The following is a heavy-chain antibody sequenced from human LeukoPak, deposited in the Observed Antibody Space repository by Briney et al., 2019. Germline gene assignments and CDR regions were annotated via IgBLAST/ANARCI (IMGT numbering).Heavy chain of an antibody. CDR2: INAGNGNT. CDR3: ARDREAGGWYYFDY. CDR1: GYTFTSYA. V-gene: IGHV1-3*01. D-gene: IGHD6-19*01. J-gene: IGHJ4*02. Sequence: ASVKVSCKASGYTFTSYAMHWVRQAPGQRLEWMGWINAGNGNTKYSQKFQGRVTMTRDTSTSTVYMELSSLRSEDTAVYYCARDREAGGWYYFDYWGQGTLVTVSS.